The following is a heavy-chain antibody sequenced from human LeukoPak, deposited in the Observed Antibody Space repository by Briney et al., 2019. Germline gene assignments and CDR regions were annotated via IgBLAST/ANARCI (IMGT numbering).Heavy chain of an antibody. CDR1: GYTFTSYY. V-gene: IGHV1-46*01. CDR2: INPSGGST. J-gene: IGHJ6*03. D-gene: IGHD3-3*01. CDR3: ARDNNPSHDFWSGNYMDV. Sequence: GASVKVSCKASGYTFTSYYMHWVRQAPGQGLEWMGIINPSGGSTSYAQKFQGRVTMTRDTSTSTVYMELSSLRSEDTAVYYCARDNNPSHDFWSGNYMDVWGKGTTVTVSS.